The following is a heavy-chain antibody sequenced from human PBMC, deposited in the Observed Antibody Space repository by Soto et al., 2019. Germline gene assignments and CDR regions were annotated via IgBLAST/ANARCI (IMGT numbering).Heavy chain of an antibody. V-gene: IGHV3-23*01. CDR1: GFTYESYA. J-gene: IGHJ4*02. D-gene: IGHD3-16*02. Sequence: EVQLLESGGGLVQPGGSLRLSCAASGFTYESYAMSWVRQAPGKGLEWVSGINSGGTVAHYADSLKGRFAISRDNSKNTVSLEKNLLRGDDTGLYYCAISSGGFGGLFVVPSDYWGQGTLVTVSS. CDR2: INSGGTVA. CDR3: AISSGGFGGLFVVPSDY.